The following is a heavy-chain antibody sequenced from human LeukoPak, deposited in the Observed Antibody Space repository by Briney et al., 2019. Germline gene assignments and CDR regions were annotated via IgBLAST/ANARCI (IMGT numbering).Heavy chain of an antibody. J-gene: IGHJ4*02. CDR3: ATSGVTATFAY. Sequence: KAGESLKISCKGSGYGFTNYWIGWVRQMPGKGLEWMGIIYPGDSDTKYSPSFQGQVTISVDKSISTAYLQWSSLKASDTAMYYCATSGVTATFAYWGQGTLVTVSS. D-gene: IGHD2-21*02. CDR1: GYGFTNYW. CDR2: IYPGDSDT. V-gene: IGHV5-51*01.